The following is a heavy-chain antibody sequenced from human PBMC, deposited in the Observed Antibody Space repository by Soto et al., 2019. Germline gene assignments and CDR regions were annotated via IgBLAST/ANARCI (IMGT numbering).Heavy chain of an antibody. Sequence: GGSLRLSCAASGFTFSSYAMHWVRQAPGKGLEWVAVISYDGSNKYYADSVKGRFTISRDNSKNTLYLQMNSLRAEDTAVYYCARDQRPNGFSGWQWLVLSAFDIWGQGTMVTVSS. D-gene: IGHD6-19*01. CDR3: ARDQRPNGFSGWQWLVLSAFDI. J-gene: IGHJ3*02. V-gene: IGHV3-30-3*01. CDR2: ISYDGSNK. CDR1: GFTFSSYA.